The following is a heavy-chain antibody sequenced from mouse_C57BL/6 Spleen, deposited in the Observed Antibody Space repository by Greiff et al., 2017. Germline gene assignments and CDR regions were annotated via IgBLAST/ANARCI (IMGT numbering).Heavy chain of an antibody. CDR2: INPNYGTT. CDR1: GYSFPDYN. V-gene: IGHV1-39*01. D-gene: IGHD2-2*01. Sequence: EVQLQQSGPELVKPGASVKISCKASGYSFPDYNMNWVKQSNGKSLEWIGVINPNYGTTSYNQKFKGKATLTVDQSSSTAYMQLNSLTSEDSAVYYCARPLYYGYDDGWYFDVWGTGTTVTVSS. J-gene: IGHJ1*03. CDR3: ARPLYYGYDDGWYFDV.